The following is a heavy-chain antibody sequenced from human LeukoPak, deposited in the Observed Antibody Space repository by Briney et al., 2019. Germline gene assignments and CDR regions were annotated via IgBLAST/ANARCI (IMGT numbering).Heavy chain of an antibody. CDR2: IYYSGST. D-gene: IGHD3-22*01. CDR1: GGSISSSSYY. V-gene: IGHV4-39*07. CDR3: ARDGARITMIPFFDY. Sequence: SETLSLTCTVSGGSISSSSYYWGWIRQPPGKGLEWIGSIYYSGSTYYNPSLKSRVTISVDTSKNQFSLKLSSVTAADTAVYYCARDGARITMIPFFDYWGQGTLVTVSS. J-gene: IGHJ4*02.